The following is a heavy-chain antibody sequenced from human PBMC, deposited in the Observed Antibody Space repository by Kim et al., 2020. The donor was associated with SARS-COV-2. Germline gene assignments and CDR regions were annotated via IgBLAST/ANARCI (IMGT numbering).Heavy chain of an antibody. Sequence: ASVKVSCKASGYTFTSYGISWVRQAPGQGLEWMGWISAYNGNTNYAQKLQGRVTMTTDTSTSTAYMELRSLRSDDTAVYYCARKDYYDSSGAPDYWGQGTLVTVSS. V-gene: IGHV1-18*01. CDR3: ARKDYYDSSGAPDY. CDR2: ISAYNGNT. D-gene: IGHD3-22*01. CDR1: GYTFTSYG. J-gene: IGHJ4*02.